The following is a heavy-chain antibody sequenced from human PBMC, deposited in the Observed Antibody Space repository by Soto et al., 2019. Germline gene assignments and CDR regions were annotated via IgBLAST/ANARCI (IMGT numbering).Heavy chain of an antibody. J-gene: IGHJ6*02. CDR3: ARGTMLRGPGYYYAMDV. CDR2: IYNSGSS. V-gene: IGHV4-31*03. Sequence: TLSLTCTVSGCSISRNGFFWTWIRQHPGKGLEWIGYIYNSGSSYYNPSLKSRVIISVDTSKNHFSLNLTAVTAADTAVYYCARGTMLRGPGYYYAMDVWGQGTTVTVSS. D-gene: IGHD3-10*01. CDR1: GCSISRNGFF.